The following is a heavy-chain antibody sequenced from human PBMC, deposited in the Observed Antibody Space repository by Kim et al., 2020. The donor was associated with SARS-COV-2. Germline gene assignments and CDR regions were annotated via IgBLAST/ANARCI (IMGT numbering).Heavy chain of an antibody. Sequence: LKSRVTISVDTSKNQFSLKLGAVTAADTAVYYCARRASMHYYYYYGMDVWGQGTTVTVSS. V-gene: IGHV4-34*01. J-gene: IGHJ6*02. CDR3: ARRASMHYYYYYGMDV.